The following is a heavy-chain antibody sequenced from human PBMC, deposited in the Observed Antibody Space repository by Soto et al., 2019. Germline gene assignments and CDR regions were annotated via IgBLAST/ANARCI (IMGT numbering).Heavy chain of an antibody. Sequence: GESLKISCQGSGYNFRHYYIAWVRQMPGRGLEWVGLIYPGDSDTRYNPSVQGQATISVDRSTDTAYLQWNRLKASDSGTYYCAKQRKVTTAVGQTSFDSWGQGTLVTVSS. V-gene: IGHV5-51*01. CDR3: AKQRKVTTAVGQTSFDS. CDR1: GYNFRHYY. J-gene: IGHJ4*02. CDR2: IYPGDSDT. D-gene: IGHD6-13*01.